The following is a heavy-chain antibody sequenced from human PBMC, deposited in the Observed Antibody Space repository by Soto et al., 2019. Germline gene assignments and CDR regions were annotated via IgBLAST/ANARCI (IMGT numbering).Heavy chain of an antibody. Sequence: GGSLRLSCAASGFTFSSYSMNWVRQAPGKGLEGVSSISSSSSYIYYADSVKGRFTISRDNAKNSLYLQMNSLRAEDTAVYYCAREDLWFGGSRYWGQGNLVTVSS. V-gene: IGHV3-21*01. J-gene: IGHJ4*02. CDR3: AREDLWFGGSRY. D-gene: IGHD3-10*01. CDR2: ISSSSSYI. CDR1: GFTFSSYS.